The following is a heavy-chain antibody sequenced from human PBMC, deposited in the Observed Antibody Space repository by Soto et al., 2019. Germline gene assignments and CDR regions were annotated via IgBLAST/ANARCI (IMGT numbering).Heavy chain of an antibody. CDR3: ARGPRWLQCRAYVDY. V-gene: IGHV4-34*01. J-gene: IGHJ4*02. CDR1: GGSFSGYY. CDR2: INHSGST. D-gene: IGHD5-12*01. Sequence: QVQLQQWGAGLLKPSETLSLTCAVYGGSFSGYYWSWIRQPPGKGLEWIGEINHSGSTNYNPSLKCSGTISVDTSKYQFSLKLSSVTAADTAVYYWARGPRWLQCRAYVDYWGQGTLVTVSS.